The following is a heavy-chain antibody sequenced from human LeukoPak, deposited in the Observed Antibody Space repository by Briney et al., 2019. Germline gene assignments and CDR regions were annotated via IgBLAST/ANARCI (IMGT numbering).Heavy chain of an antibody. CDR3: ARVFGIAAAGDSFDY. J-gene: IGHJ4*02. CDR1: GGSISSHNW. Sequence: PSETLSLTRAVSGGSISSHNWWSWVRQPPGKGLEWIGEISHSGITNYNPSLKSRVATSVDESKNQFSLKVSSVTAADTAVYYCARVFGIAAAGDSFDYWGQGTLVTVSS. CDR2: ISHSGIT. D-gene: IGHD6-13*01. V-gene: IGHV4-4*02.